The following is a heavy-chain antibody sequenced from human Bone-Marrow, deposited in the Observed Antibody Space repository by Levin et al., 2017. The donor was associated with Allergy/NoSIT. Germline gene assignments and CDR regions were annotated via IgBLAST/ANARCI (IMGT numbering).Heavy chain of an antibody. D-gene: IGHD2-21*02. CDR1: GFTFIDYT. CDR3: AKGSFKFCSGDCYTQNY. J-gene: IGHJ4*02. CDR2: ITWDGTST. V-gene: IGHV3-43*01. Sequence: SGESLKISCAASGFTFIDYTMHWVRQVPGKGLEWVSFITWDGTSTYYADSVKGRFTISRDNSKNSLYLQMHSLRIEDTALYYCAKGSFKFCSGDCYTQNYWGQGTLVIVSS.